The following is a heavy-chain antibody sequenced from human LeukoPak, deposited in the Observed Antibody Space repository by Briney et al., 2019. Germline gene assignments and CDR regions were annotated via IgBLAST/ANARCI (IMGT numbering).Heavy chain of an antibody. D-gene: IGHD3-10*01. Sequence: GGSLRLSCAASGFTFSSYAMSWVRQAPGKGLEWVSAISGSGGSTYYADSVMGRFTISRDNSKNTLYLQMNSLRAEDTAVYYCAKSGRGSGSYYNAYYFDYWGQGTLVTVSS. CDR3: AKSGRGSGSYYNAYYFDY. CDR1: GFTFSSYA. CDR2: ISGSGGST. V-gene: IGHV3-23*01. J-gene: IGHJ4*02.